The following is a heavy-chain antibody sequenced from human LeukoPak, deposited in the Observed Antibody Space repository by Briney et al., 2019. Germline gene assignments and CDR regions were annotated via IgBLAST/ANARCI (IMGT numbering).Heavy chain of an antibody. CDR3: ARDGAGASGYYFDY. J-gene: IGHJ4*02. V-gene: IGHV4-61*01. D-gene: IGHD3-10*01. Sequence: PSETLSLTCTVSGGSVSSGSYYWSWIRQPPGKGLEWIGYIYYSGSTNYNPSLKSRVTISVDTSKNQFSLKLSSVTAADTAVYYCARDGAGASGYYFDYWGQGTLVTVSS. CDR1: GGSVSSGSYY. CDR2: IYYSGST.